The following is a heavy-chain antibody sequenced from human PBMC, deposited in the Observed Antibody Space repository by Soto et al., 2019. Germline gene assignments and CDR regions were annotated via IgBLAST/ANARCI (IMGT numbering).Heavy chain of an antibody. V-gene: IGHV3-23*01. CDR1: RFTFSSYT. J-gene: IGHJ3*02. D-gene: IGHD6-19*01. CDR2: ISGSGSNT. Sequence: EVQLLESGEGLVQPGGSLRLSCAASRFTFSSYTMSWVRQAPGKRLEWVSAISGSGSNTYYADSVKGRFTICRDNSKNTLYLQMNSLRADDTAVYYCAKMVQWLAKDAFDIWGQGTMVTVSS. CDR3: AKMVQWLAKDAFDI.